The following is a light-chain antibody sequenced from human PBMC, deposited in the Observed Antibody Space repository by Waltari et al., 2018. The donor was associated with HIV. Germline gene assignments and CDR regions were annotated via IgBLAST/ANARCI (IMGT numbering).Light chain of an antibody. V-gene: IGLV2-23*01. CDR1: STAVGRYNL. CDR2: DGS. Sequence: QSALTQPASVSGSPGPSLTISCTGISTAVGRYNLFSWYQQHPGKAPKLMIYDGSQRPSGVSNRFSGSKSGSTASLTISGLQAEDEADYYCCSYSGSSRVFGGGTKLTVL. CDR3: CSYSGSSRV. J-gene: IGLJ3*02.